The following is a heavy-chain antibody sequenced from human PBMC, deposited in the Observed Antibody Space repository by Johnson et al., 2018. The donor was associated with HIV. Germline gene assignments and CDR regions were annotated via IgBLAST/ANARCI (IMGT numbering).Heavy chain of an antibody. CDR2: ISYDGSNK. V-gene: IGHV3-30*04. CDR1: GFTFSSYA. D-gene: IGHD2-8*02. CDR3: TTDIPVIVLGGPDI. J-gene: IGHJ3*02. Sequence: QVQLVESGGGVVQPGRSLRLSCAASGFTFSSYAMHWVRQAPGKGLEWVAVISYDGSNKYYADSVKGRFTISRDNSKNTLYLQMNSLRAEDTAVYYCTTDIPVIVLGGPDIWGQGTMVTVYS.